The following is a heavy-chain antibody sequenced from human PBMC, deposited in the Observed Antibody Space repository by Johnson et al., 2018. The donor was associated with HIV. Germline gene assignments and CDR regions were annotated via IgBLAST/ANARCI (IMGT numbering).Heavy chain of an antibody. CDR2: ISWNRGSI. CDR1: GFTFSSYA. CDR3: AKDLTGYSSGRGAFDI. J-gene: IGHJ3*02. V-gene: IGHV3-9*01. D-gene: IGHD6-19*01. Sequence: QLVESGGGVVQPGRSLRLSCAASGFTFSSYAMHWVRQAPGKGLEWVSGISWNRGSIGYEDSVKGRFTISRDNAKNSLYLQMNSLRAEDTALYYCAKDLTGYSSGRGAFDIWGQGTMVTVSS.